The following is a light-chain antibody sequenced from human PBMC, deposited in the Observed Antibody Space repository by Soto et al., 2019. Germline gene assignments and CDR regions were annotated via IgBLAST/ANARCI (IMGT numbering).Light chain of an antibody. V-gene: IGLV2-14*01. J-gene: IGLJ1*01. CDR3: SSYTSSSDPYV. CDR1: SSDVGGYNY. Sequence: QSALTQPASVSGSPGQSITFSCTGTSSDVGGYNYVSWYQQHPGKAPKLMIYEVSNRPSGVSNRFSGSKSGNTASLTISGRQAEDEADSYCSSYTSSSDPYVFGTGTKLTVL. CDR2: EVS.